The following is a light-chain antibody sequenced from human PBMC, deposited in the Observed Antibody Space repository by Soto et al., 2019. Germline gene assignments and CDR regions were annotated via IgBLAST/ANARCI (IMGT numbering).Light chain of an antibody. J-gene: IGLJ2*01. CDR3: QPWGSGIVV. V-gene: IGLV4-69*01. CDR1: SGHSNYA. Sequence: QLVLTQSPSASASLGASVKLTCTLSSGHSNYAIAWHQQQSEKGPRYLMKLNSDGSHSKGDGIPDRFSGSSSGAERYLTISSLRCEDGADYSRQPWGSGIVVFGGGPKLTAL. CDR2: LNSDGSH.